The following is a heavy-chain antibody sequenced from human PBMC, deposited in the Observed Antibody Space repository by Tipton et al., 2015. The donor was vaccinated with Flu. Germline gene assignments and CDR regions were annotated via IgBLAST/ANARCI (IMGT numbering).Heavy chain of an antibody. J-gene: IGHJ4*02. CDR2: IYSSGST. D-gene: IGHD5-24*01. Sequence: TLSLTCTVSGDSISSYYWSWIRQPAGKGLEWIGRIYSSGSTNYNHSLKSRVTMSVDTSNNQFSLKLNSVAAADTAVYYCARGGYNLVYWGQGTLVTVSS. CDR3: ARGGYNLVY. CDR1: GDSISSYY. V-gene: IGHV4-4*07.